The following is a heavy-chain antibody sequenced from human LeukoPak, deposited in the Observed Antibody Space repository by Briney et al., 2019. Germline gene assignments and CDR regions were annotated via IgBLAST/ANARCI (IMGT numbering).Heavy chain of an antibody. CDR2: ISGSGGST. V-gene: IGHV3-23*01. Sequence: RSGGSLRLSCAASGFTFSSYAMSWVRQAPGKGLEWVSAISGSGGSTYHADSVKGRFTISRDNSKNTLYLQMNSLRAEDTAVYYCATTIFGVVIPDYYYGMDVWGQGTTVTVSS. CDR1: GFTFSSYA. CDR3: ATTIFGVVIPDYYYGMDV. D-gene: IGHD3-3*01. J-gene: IGHJ6*02.